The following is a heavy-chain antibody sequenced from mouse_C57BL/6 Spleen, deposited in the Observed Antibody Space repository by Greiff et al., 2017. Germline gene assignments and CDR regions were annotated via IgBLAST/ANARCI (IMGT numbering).Heavy chain of an antibody. CDR1: GYTFTSYW. V-gene: IGHV1-69*01. CDR2: IDPSDSYT. D-gene: IGHD1-1*01. Sequence: VQLQQPGAELVMPGASVKLSCKASGYTFTSYWMHWVKQRPGQGLEWIGEIDPSDSYTNYNQKFKGKSTLTVDKSSSTAYMQLSSLTSEDSAVYYCARLITTVVATPYAMDYWGQGTSVTVSS. CDR3: ARLITTVVATPYAMDY. J-gene: IGHJ4*01.